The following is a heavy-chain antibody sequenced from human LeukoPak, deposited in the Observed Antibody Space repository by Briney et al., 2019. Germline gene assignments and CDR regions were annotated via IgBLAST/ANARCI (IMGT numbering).Heavy chain of an antibody. CDR1: GYTFTRYG. CDR2: ISAYNGNT. J-gene: IGHJ4*02. V-gene: IGHV1-18*01. D-gene: IGHD3-22*01. CDR3: AREPDYYDSSGYDY. Sequence: ASVKVSCKASGYTFTRYGISWVRQAPGQGLEWMGWISAYNGNTNYAQKLQGRVTMTTDTSTSTAYMELRSLRSDDTAVYYCAREPDYYDSSGYDYWGQGTLVTVSS.